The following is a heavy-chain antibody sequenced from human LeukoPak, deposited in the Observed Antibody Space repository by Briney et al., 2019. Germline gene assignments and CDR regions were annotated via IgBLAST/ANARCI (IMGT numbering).Heavy chain of an antibody. CDR2: INAGNDNT. J-gene: IGHJ5*02. CDR1: GYTFTSYA. D-gene: IGHD2-15*01. Sequence: GASVKVSCEASGYTFTSYAMHWVRQAPGQRLEWMGWINAGNDNTKYSQKFQGRVTITRDTSASTAYMEPSSLRSEDTAVYYCARDLGYCTGGTCYPNWFDPWGQGTLVTAS. V-gene: IGHV1-3*01. CDR3: ARDLGYCTGGTCYPNWFDP.